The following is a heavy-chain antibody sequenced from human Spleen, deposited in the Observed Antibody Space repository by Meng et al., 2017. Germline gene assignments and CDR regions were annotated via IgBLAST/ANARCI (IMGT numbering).Heavy chain of an antibody. D-gene: IGHD6-19*01. CDR3: ARNAVAGIFDY. V-gene: IGHV1-69*06. CDR1: GGTFSSYA. CDR2: IIPIFGTA. J-gene: IGHJ4*02. Sequence: SVKVSCKASGGTFSSYAISWVRQAPGQGLEWMGGIIPIFGTANYAQKFQGRVTITADKSTSTAYMELRSLRSDDTAVYYCARNAVAGIFDYWGQGTLVTVSS.